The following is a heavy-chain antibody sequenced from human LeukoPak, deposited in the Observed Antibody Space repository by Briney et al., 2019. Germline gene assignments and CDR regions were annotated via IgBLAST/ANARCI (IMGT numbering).Heavy chain of an antibody. D-gene: IGHD5/OR15-5a*01. CDR3: AKYSGSTPGALYYDYMDV. CDR1: GFTFDDYA. J-gene: IGHJ6*03. V-gene: IGHV3-9*01. CDR2: ISWNSGSI. Sequence: GGSLTLSCAASGFTFDDYAMHWVRQPPGKGLEWVTGISWNSGSIGHADSVEGRFTIPRDNAKNSMYLQMHSLRAEDTALYYCAKYSGSTPGALYYDYMDVGGKGTTVTISS.